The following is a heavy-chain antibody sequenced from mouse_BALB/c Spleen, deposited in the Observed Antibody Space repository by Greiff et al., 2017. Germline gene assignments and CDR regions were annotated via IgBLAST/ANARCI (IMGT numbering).Heavy chain of an antibody. CDR1: GFTFSSFG. CDR3: ARSTTVALDY. J-gene: IGHJ2*01. CDR2: ISSGSSTI. D-gene: IGHD1-1*01. Sequence: EVKLVESGGGLVQPGGSRKLSCAASGFTFSSFGMHWVRQAPEKGLEWVAYISSGSSTIYYADTVKGRFTISRDNPKNTLFLQMTSLRSEDTAMYYCARSTTVALDYWGQGTTLTVSS. V-gene: IGHV5-17*02.